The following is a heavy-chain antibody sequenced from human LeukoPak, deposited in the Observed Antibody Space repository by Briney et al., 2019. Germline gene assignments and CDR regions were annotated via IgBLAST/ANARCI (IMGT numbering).Heavy chain of an antibody. D-gene: IGHD3-3*01. CDR2: IYTSGST. V-gene: IGHV4-4*09. J-gene: IGHJ5*02. CDR1: GGSISSYY. Sequence: NASETLSLTCTVSGGSISSYYWSWIRQPPGKGLEWIGCIYTSGSTNYNPSLKSRVTISVDTSKNQFSLKLSSVTAADTAVYYCARGFSNYDFWSGYSGGYWLDPWGQGTLVTVSS. CDR3: ARGFSNYDFWSGYSGGYWLDP.